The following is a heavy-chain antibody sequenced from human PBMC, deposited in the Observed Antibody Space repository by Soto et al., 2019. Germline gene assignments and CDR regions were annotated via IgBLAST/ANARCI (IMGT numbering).Heavy chain of an antibody. Sequence: QVQLVQSGAELKKPGSSVKVSCKSSGGTFSNYAITWVRQAPGQGLEWMGGIIPIFGTSNYAQKLQGRVTFTADESITTTYMELSSLKSEDTALYYWPSRPRNGYNTWGQGSLVTVSS. D-gene: IGHD5-12*01. CDR2: IIPIFGTS. V-gene: IGHV1-69*01. J-gene: IGHJ5*02. CDR3: PSRPRNGYNT. CDR1: GGTFSNYA.